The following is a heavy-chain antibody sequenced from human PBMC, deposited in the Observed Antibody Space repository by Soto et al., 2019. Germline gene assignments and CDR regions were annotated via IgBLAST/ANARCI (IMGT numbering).Heavy chain of an antibody. CDR3: AKDMYSGSYYGDAFDI. CDR1: GFTFDDYA. D-gene: IGHD1-26*01. V-gene: IGHV3-9*01. Sequence: GGSLRLSCAASGFTFDDYAMHWVRQAPGKGLEWVSGISWNSGSIGYADSVKGRFTISRDNAKNSLYLQMNSLRAEDTALYYCAKDMYSGSYYGDAFDIWGQGTMVTVSS. J-gene: IGHJ3*02. CDR2: ISWNSGSI.